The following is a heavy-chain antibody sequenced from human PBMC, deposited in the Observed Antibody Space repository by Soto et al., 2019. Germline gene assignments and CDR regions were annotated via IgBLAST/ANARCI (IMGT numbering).Heavy chain of an antibody. V-gene: IGHV1-69*01. J-gene: IGHJ6*02. D-gene: IGHD3-3*01. Sequence: QVQLVQSGAEVKKPGSSVKVSCKASGGTFSSYAISWVRQAPGQGLEWMGGIIPIFGTANYAQKFQGRVTLTADESTSTAYMELSSLRSEDTAVYYCARSIFGDLGYYYYYGMDVWGQGTTVTVSS. CDR1: GGTFSSYA. CDR3: ARSIFGDLGYYYYYGMDV. CDR2: IIPIFGTA.